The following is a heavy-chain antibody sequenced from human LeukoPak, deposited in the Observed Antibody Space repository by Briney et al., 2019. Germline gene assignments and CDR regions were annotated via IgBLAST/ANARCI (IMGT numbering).Heavy chain of an antibody. J-gene: IGHJ4*02. CDR2: ISYDGSNK. D-gene: IGHD3-10*01. Sequence: GRSLRLSCAASGFTFSSYAMHWVRQAPGKGLEWVAVISYDGSNKYYADSVKGRFTISRDNSKNTLYLQMNSLRAEDTAVYYCARDRGGYYYGFYFDYWGQGTLVTVSS. V-gene: IGHV3-30-3*01. CDR1: GFTFSSYA. CDR3: ARDRGGYYYGFYFDY.